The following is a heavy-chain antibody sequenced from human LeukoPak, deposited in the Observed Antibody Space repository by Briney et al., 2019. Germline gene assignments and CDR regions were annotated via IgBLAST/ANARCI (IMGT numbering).Heavy chain of an antibody. Sequence: GRSLRLSCAASGFTFSSYGMHRVRQAPGKGLEWVAVISYDGSNKYYADSVKGRFTISRDNSKNTLYLQMNSLRAEDTAVYYCAKDSLDFWSGSQYTAGYWGQGTLVTVSS. V-gene: IGHV3-30*18. J-gene: IGHJ4*02. CDR3: AKDSLDFWSGSQYTAGY. CDR2: ISYDGSNK. CDR1: GFTFSSYG. D-gene: IGHD3-3*01.